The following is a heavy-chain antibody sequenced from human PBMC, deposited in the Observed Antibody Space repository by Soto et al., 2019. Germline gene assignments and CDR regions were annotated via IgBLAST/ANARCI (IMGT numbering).Heavy chain of an antibody. Sequence: PVGSLRLSCAASGFTFSSYSMNWVRQAPGKGLEWVSSISSSSSYIYYADSVKGRFTISRDNAKNSLYLQMNSLRAEDTAVYYCASRPPNYYDSSGYPPPFDYWGQGTLVTVSS. CDR3: ASRPPNYYDSSGYPPPFDY. J-gene: IGHJ4*02. V-gene: IGHV3-21*01. CDR1: GFTFSSYS. D-gene: IGHD3-22*01. CDR2: ISSSSSYI.